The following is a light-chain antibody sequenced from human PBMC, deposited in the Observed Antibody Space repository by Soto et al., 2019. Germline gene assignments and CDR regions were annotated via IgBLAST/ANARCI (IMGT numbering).Light chain of an antibody. Sequence: SALTQPASVSRSPGQSITIYCTGTSSDVGGYNYVSWYQQHPGKAPKFMIYDVSNRPSGVSNRFSGSKSGNTASLTISGLQAEDEADYYCCSYTTSNTRQIVFGTGTKVTV. CDR1: SSDVGGYNY. J-gene: IGLJ1*01. CDR3: CSYTTSNTRQIV. CDR2: DVS. V-gene: IGLV2-14*01.